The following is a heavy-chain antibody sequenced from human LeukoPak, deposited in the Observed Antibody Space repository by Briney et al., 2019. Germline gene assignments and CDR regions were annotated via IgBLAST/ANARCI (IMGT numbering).Heavy chain of an antibody. CDR3: ARSPGAPFDY. CDR2: VYFRGNT. CDR1: GGSISSYY. J-gene: IGHJ4*02. V-gene: IGHV4-59*01. D-gene: IGHD7-27*01. Sequence: SETLSLTCTVSGGSISSYYWSWIRQPPGKGLEWIGYVYFRGNTNYNPSIKSRVTISVDTSKNQFSLKLTSVTAADTAVYCCARSPGAPFDYWGQGSLVTVSS.